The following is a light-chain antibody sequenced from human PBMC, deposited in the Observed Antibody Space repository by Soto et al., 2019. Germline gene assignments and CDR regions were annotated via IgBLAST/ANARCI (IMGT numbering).Light chain of an antibody. J-gene: IGKJ1*01. V-gene: IGKV3-20*01. CDR2: AAY. CDR3: QQYGSSPWT. Sequence: EIVLTQSPGTLSLSPGERATLSCRASQSVRSSYLAWYQHKPGQAPRLLIYAAYSRATCIPDRFSGSGSGTDFTLTISRLEPEDFAVYYCQQYGSSPWTFGQGTKVEIK. CDR1: QSVRSSY.